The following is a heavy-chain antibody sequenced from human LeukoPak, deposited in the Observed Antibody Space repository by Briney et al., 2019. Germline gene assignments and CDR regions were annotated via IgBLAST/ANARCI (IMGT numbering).Heavy chain of an antibody. Sequence: GSLRLSCAASGFTFSSYWMSWVRQPPGKGLEWIGEIYHSGSTNYNPSLKSRVTISVDKSKNQFSLKLSSVTAADTAVYYCARAGWYYGSGSYGDYFDYWGQGTLVTVSS. J-gene: IGHJ4*02. CDR1: GFTFSSYW. CDR3: ARAGWYYGSGSYGDYFDY. CDR2: IYHSGST. V-gene: IGHV4-4*02. D-gene: IGHD3-10*01.